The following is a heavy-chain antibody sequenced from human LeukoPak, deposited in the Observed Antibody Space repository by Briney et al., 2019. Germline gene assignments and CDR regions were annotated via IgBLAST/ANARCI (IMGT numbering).Heavy chain of an antibody. CDR2: ISWNSGSI. J-gene: IGHJ4*02. V-gene: IGHV3-9*01. CDR3: ARDREGAFDY. CDR1: GFTFDDYA. Sequence: PGGSLRLSCAASGFTFDDYAMHWVRQAPGKGLEWVTGISWNSGSIGYADSVKGRFTISRDNAKNSLYLQMNSLRAEDTAVYYCARDREGAFDYWGQGTLVTVSS. D-gene: IGHD3-16*01.